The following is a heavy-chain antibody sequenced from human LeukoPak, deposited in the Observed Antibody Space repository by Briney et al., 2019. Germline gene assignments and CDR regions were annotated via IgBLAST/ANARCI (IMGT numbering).Heavy chain of an antibody. CDR1: GGSISSSSYY. J-gene: IGHJ5*01. CDR3: ARLIRSTIFGVVTGWFDS. CDR2: IYYSGST. Sequence: SETLSLTCTVSGGSISSSSYYWGWIRQPPGKGLEWIGSIYYSGSTYYNPSLKSRVTISVDTSKNQFSLKLSSVTAADTAVYYCARLIRSTIFGVVTGWFDSWGQGTLVTVSS. D-gene: IGHD3-3*01. V-gene: IGHV4-39*01.